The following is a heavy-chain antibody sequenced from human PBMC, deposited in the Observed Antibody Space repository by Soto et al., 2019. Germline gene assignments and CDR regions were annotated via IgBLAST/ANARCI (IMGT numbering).Heavy chain of an antibody. CDR3: TKVGTDFDFLTGPEFFDY. CDR2: ISGSGGGT. Sequence: EVHLLESGGGLIQPGGSLRLSCAASGFTFSSYAMSWVRQAPGKGLEWVSAISGSGGGTYYADSVKGRFTISRDNSRDTLYLLMNSLRAEDTAVYYCTKVGTDFDFLTGPEFFDYWGQGTLVTVSS. CDR1: GFTFSSYA. V-gene: IGHV3-23*01. J-gene: IGHJ4*02. D-gene: IGHD3-9*01.